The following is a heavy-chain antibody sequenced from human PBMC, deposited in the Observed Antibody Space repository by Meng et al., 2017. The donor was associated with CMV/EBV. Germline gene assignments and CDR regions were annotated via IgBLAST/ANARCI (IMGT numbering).Heavy chain of an antibody. CDR1: GGSFSGYY. D-gene: IGHD2-15*01. V-gene: IGHV4-34*01. CDR2: INHSGST. CDR3: ASSLTYPDY. Sequence: GPLQQWGAGLLKPSETLSLTCAVYGGSFSGYYWSWIRQPPGKGLEWIGEINHSGSTNYNPSLKSRVTISVDTSKNQFSLKLSSVTAADTAVYYCASSLTYPDYWGQGTLVTVSS. J-gene: IGHJ4*02.